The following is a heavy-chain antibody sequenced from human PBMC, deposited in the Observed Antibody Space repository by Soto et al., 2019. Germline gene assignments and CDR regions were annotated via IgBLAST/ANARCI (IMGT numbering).Heavy chain of an antibody. CDR2: IYNSGST. CDR1: GGSVSGGTHY. J-gene: IGHJ2*01. Sequence: QAQLQESGPGPVKPSETLSLTCTVSGGSVSGGTHYWSWILQPPGKGLEWIGYIYNSGSTNYNPSLQSRFTISVDTSKNQFSLKLSSVTAADTAVYYCARGYRTSWYWFDLWGRGTLVTVSS. V-gene: IGHV4-61*01. D-gene: IGHD6-13*01. CDR3: ARGYRTSWYWFDL.